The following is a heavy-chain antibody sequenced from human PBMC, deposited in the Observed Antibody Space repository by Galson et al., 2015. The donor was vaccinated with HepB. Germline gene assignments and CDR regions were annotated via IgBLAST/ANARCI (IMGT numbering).Heavy chain of an antibody. CDR3: ARVIGIFGEFYIDY. CDR2: IKQDGSEK. CDR1: GFTFSSYW. Sequence: SLRLSCAASGFTFSSYWMSCVRQAPGKGLEWVANIKQDGSEKYYVDSVKGRFTISRDNAKNSLYLQMNSLRAEDTAVYYCARVIGIFGEFYIDYWGQGTLVTVSS. D-gene: IGHD3-10*02. V-gene: IGHV3-7*03. J-gene: IGHJ4*02.